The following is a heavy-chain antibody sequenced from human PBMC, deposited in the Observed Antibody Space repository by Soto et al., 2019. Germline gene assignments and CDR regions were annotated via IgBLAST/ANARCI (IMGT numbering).Heavy chain of an antibody. D-gene: IGHD3-22*01. V-gene: IGHV4-4*07. CDR1: GGSISSYY. J-gene: IGHJ6*02. CDR3: ARDSRYYYESSGYVSKQDGMDV. CDR2: IYTSGST. Sequence: SETLSLTCTVSGGSISSYYWSWIRQPAGKGLEWIGRIYTSGSTNYNPSLKSRVTMSVDTSKNQFSLKRSSVTAADTAVYYCARDSRYYYESSGYVSKQDGMDVWGQGTTVAVS.